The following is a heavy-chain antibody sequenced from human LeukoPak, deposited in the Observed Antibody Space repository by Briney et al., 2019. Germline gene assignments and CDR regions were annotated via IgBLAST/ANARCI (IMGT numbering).Heavy chain of an antibody. CDR1: GFNFTDYG. V-gene: IGHV3-23*01. Sequence: GGSLRLSCAGSGFNFTDYGMHWVRQAPGKGLEWVSAISGGGGSTYYVDSVRGRFTISRDNSKNTLYLQMNSLRAEDTAVYYCAKDRTYYYDSSGYYHWDYWGQGTLVTVSS. CDR2: ISGGGGST. CDR3: AKDRTYYYDSSGYYHWDY. D-gene: IGHD3-22*01. J-gene: IGHJ4*02.